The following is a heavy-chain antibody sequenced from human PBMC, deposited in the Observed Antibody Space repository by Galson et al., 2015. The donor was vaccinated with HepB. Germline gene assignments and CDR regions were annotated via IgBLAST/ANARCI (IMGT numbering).Heavy chain of an antibody. V-gene: IGHV5-51*01. J-gene: IGHJ4*02. CDR2: IYPGDSDT. Sequence: QSGAEVKKPGESLKISCKGSGYSFTSYWIGWVRQMPGKGLEWMGIIYPGDSDTRYSPSFQGQVTISADKSISTAYLQWSSLKASDTAMYYCARLYYYDSSGYHYYHSGLDYWGQGTLVTVSS. CDR1: GYSFTSYW. D-gene: IGHD3-22*01. CDR3: ARLYYYDSSGYHYYHSGLDY.